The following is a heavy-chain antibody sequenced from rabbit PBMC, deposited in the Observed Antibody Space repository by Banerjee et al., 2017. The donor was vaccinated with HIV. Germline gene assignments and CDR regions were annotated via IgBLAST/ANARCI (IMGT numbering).Heavy chain of an antibody. CDR1: GFSFSNSYY. Sequence: QEQLEESGGGLVKPEGSLTLTCTASGFSFSNSYYMCWVRQAPGKGLEWIGCIYTGSSGSTYYASWAKGRFTISKASSTTVTLQMTSLTAADTATYFCARDIYDDYAGYAFNLGGQGTLVTVS. J-gene: IGHJ4*01. CDR2: IYTGSSGST. V-gene: IGHV1S45*01. CDR3: ARDIYDDYAGYAFNL. D-gene: IGHD2-1*01.